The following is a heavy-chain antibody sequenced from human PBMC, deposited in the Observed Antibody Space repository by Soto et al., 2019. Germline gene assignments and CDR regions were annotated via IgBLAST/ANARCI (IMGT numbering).Heavy chain of an antibody. CDR1: GFTFSSYS. J-gene: IGHJ5*02. Sequence: GGSLRLSCAASGFTFSSYSMNWVRQAPGKGLEWVSSISSSSSYIYYADSVKGRFTISRDNAKNSLYLQMNSLRAEDTAVYYCARDDYGDYGGKNWFDPWGQGTLVTVSS. V-gene: IGHV3-21*01. CDR3: ARDDYGDYGGKNWFDP. CDR2: ISSSSSYI. D-gene: IGHD4-17*01.